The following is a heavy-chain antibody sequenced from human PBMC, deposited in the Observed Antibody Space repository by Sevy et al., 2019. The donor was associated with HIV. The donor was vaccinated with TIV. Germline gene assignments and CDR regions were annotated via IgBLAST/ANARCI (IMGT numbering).Heavy chain of an antibody. Sequence: ASVKVSCKASGYTFTNYYIHWLRLAPRQGLEWMGVINPSGGSTTYAQKFQGRVTMTRDTSTTTVYMALSSLRSEDTAFYYCARDKVIFPYYFDYWGQGTLVTVSS. J-gene: IGHJ4*02. V-gene: IGHV1-46*01. D-gene: IGHD3-9*01. CDR1: GYTFTNYY. CDR3: ARDKVIFPYYFDY. CDR2: INPSGGST.